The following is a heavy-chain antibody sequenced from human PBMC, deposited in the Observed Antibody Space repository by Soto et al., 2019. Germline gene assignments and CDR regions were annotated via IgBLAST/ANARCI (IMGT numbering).Heavy chain of an antibody. Sequence: PGGSLRLSCAASGFTFSSYAMSWVRQAPGKGLEWVSAISGSGGSTYYAASVKGRFIISRDDSKSVAYLQMNSLQTEDTAIYYCSRDGDYYGLDVWGRGTTVTVSS. V-gene: IGHV3-23*01. CDR1: GFTFSSYA. D-gene: IGHD2-2*01. CDR2: ISGSGGST. CDR3: SRDGDYYGLDV. J-gene: IGHJ6*02.